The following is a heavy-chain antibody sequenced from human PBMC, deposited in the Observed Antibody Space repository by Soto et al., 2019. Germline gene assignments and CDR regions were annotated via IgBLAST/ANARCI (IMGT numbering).Heavy chain of an antibody. J-gene: IGHJ4*02. V-gene: IGHV1-69*13. D-gene: IGHD3-22*01. Sequence: SVKVSCKACGWTFSRYTITWVGQAAGQGLEWMGGITPMFGTPNYAQKFQGRVTITADESTSTAYMELSSLRSEDTAMYYCARDGTIYDSSDYYYIYWGQGTLVTVSS. CDR1: GWTFSRYT. CDR3: ARDGTIYDSSDYYYIY. CDR2: ITPMFGTP.